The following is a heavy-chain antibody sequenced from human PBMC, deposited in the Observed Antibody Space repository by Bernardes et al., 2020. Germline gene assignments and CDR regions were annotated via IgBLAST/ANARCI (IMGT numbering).Heavy chain of an antibody. CDR2: IYYSGST. CDR1: GGSISSYY. V-gene: IGHV4-59*01. Sequence: SETLSLTCTVSGGSISSYYWSWIRQPPGKGLEWIGYIYYSGSTNYNPSLKSRVTISVDTSKNQFSLKLSSVTAADTAVYYCARGVEAVAGRGGYFDYWGQGTLVTVSS. J-gene: IGHJ4*02. CDR3: ARGVEAVAGRGGYFDY. D-gene: IGHD6-19*01.